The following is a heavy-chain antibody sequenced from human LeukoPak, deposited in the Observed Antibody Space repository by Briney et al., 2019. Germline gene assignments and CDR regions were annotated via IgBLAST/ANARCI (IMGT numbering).Heavy chain of an antibody. J-gene: IGHJ6*02. V-gene: IGHV3-21*01. D-gene: IGHD3-9*01. CDR2: ISSSSSYI. Sequence: GGSLRLSCAASGFTFSSYSMNWVRQAPGKGLEWVSSISSSSSYIYYADSVKGRFTISRDNAKNSLYLQMNSLRAEDTAVYYCARDAYDILAGYSNFYYYYYGMDVWGQGTTVTVSS. CDR3: ARDAYDILAGYSNFYYYYYGMDV. CDR1: GFTFSSYS.